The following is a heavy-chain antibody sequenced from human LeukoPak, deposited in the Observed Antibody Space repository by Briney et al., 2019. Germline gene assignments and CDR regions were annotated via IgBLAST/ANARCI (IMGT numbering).Heavy chain of an antibody. CDR1: GYTFTSYG. D-gene: IGHD2-2*01. CDR2: ISAYNGNT. J-gene: IGHJ5*02. Sequence: GASVKVSCKASGYTFTSYGISWVRQAPGQGPEWMGWISAYNGNTNYAQKLQGRVTMTTDTSTSTAYMELRSLRSDDTAVYYCARDSDCSSTSCYYWFDPWDQGTLVTVSS. V-gene: IGHV1-18*01. CDR3: ARDSDCSSTSCYYWFDP.